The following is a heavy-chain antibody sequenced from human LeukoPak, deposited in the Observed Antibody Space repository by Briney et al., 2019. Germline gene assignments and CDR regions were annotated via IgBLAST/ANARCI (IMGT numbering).Heavy chain of an antibody. Sequence: GGSLRLSCAASGFTFDDYAMHWVRQAPGKGLEWVSPISENGGIIYYADSLKGRFTISRDNSKNSLYLQMNSLRAEDTALYYGAKGLRRDGYNRFGWFDRWGQGTLVTVSS. D-gene: IGHD5-24*01. CDR3: AKGLRRDGYNRFGWFDR. CDR2: ISENGGII. V-gene: IGHV3-43*02. J-gene: IGHJ5*02. CDR1: GFTFDDYA.